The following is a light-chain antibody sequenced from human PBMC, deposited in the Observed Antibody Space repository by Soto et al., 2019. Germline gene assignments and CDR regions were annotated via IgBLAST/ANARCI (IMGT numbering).Light chain of an antibody. J-gene: IGKJ4*01. CDR1: QSMFTY. Sequence: DIQMTQYPSSLSASVRDRVTISCRASQSMFTYLNWYQQKPGKAPKLLIYAASSLQSGVPSRFSGSGSGTDFTLTISSLQPEDSATYYCQQSYNTPLTFGGGTKVDIK. CDR3: QQSYNTPLT. V-gene: IGKV1-39*01. CDR2: AAS.